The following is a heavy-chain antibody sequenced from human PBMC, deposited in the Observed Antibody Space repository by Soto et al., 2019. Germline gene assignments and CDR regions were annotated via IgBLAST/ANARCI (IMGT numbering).Heavy chain of an antibody. CDR1: GASISNAY. Sequence: QVQLQESGPGLVKPSETLSLSSTVSGASISNAYWSWIRQAAGKRLEWIGRIHSSGTFNYNPSLKSRVSISRDKSKNQISLKLSSVTAADTAVYYCARDNIVSKGYGMDVWGQGTTVTVSS. D-gene: IGHD5-12*01. CDR3: ARDNIVSKGYGMDV. V-gene: IGHV4-4*07. J-gene: IGHJ6*02. CDR2: IHSSGTF.